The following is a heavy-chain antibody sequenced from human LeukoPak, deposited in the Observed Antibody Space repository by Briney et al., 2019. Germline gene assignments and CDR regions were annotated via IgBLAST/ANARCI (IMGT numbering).Heavy chain of an antibody. Sequence: GGSLRLSCATSGFNFSDSRMTWVRQAPGKGLQWVANINRDGTDKHFLASVEGRFTISRDNAKNSLYLRMNTLRPQDTALYFCVRGDWYLESWGQGTLVTVSS. J-gene: IGHJ4*02. CDR1: GFNFSDSR. CDR2: INRDGTDK. D-gene: IGHD2-21*01. CDR3: VRGDWYLES. V-gene: IGHV3-7*04.